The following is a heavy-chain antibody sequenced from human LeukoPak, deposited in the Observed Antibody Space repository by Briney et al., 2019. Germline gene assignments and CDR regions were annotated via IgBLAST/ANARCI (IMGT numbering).Heavy chain of an antibody. J-gene: IGHJ4*02. V-gene: IGHV4-34*01. CDR1: GGSFSGYY. D-gene: IGHD6-13*01. CDR3: ARSRPGIAAAGTPY. CDR2: INHSGST. Sequence: PSETLSLTCAVYGGSFSGYYWSWIRQPPGKGLEWIGEINHSGSTNYNPSLKSRVTISVGTSKNQFSLKLSSVTAADTAVYYCARSRPGIAAAGTPYWGQGTLVTVSS.